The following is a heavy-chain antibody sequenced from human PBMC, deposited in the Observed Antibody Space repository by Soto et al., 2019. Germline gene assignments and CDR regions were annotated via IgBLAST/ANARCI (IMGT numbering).Heavy chain of an antibody. Sequence: GGSLRLSCAASGLAFSNYAFHWVRQAPDKGLEWVAVISYDGSNKYYADSMMGRFTVSRDNSRNTLYLQMNTLRPEHTPIYYCGKEEVSIYSFDYWGRGTLVTVSS. D-gene: IGHD6-6*01. V-gene: IGHV3-30-3*01. CDR1: GLAFSNYA. CDR2: ISYDGSNK. CDR3: GKEEVSIYSFDY. J-gene: IGHJ4*02.